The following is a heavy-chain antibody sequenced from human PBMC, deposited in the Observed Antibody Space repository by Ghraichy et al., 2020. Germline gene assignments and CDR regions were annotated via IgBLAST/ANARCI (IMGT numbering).Heavy chain of an antibody. D-gene: IGHD4-23*01. CDR2: ISAYNGNT. V-gene: IGHV1-18*04. CDR1: GYTFTSYG. Sequence: ASVKVSCKASGYTFTSYGISWVRQAPGQGLEWMGWISAYNGNTNYAQKLQGRVTMTTDTSTSTAYMELRSLRSDDTAVYYCAREDLPTTGVAYFDYWGQGTLVTVSS. J-gene: IGHJ4*02. CDR3: AREDLPTTGVAYFDY.